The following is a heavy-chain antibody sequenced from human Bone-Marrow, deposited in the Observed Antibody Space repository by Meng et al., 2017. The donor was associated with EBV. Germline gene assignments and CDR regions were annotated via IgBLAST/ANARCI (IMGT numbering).Heavy chain of an antibody. D-gene: IGHD6-19*01. V-gene: IGHV1-69*18. Sequence: QVEMVEAGAEVNRPGLSVKVSCKASAVTFSSKAISWVRQATGQELEWIGRIIPIFGTANYAQKFQGRVTITADESTSTAYMELSSLRSEDTAVYYCARDSAVAGTWWFDPWGQGTLVTVSS. J-gene: IGHJ5*02. CDR1: AVTFSSKA. CDR3: ARDSAVAGTWWFDP. CDR2: IIPIFGTA.